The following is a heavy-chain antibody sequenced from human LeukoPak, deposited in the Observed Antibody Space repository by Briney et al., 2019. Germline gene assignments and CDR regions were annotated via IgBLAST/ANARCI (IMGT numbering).Heavy chain of an antibody. CDR2: IRNKANSHTT. CDR3: TGNYYGSGSYADFDY. J-gene: IGHJ4*02. Sequence: GGSLRLSCAASGFIFSNYYMDWVRQAPGKGLEWVGRIRNKANSHTTEYAASVKGRFTISRDDSKNSLYLQMNSLKTEDTAVYYCTGNYYGSGSYADFDYWGQGTLVTVSS. D-gene: IGHD3-10*01. V-gene: IGHV3-72*01. CDR1: GFIFSNYY.